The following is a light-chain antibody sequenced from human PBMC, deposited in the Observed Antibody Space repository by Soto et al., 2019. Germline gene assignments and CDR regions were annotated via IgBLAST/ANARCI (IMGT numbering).Light chain of an antibody. J-gene: IGKJ5*01. Sequence: ETLMTQSRATLSVSPGERATLSCRASQSVSSYLAWYQQKPGQAPRLLIYGASNRATGIPDRFSGSGSGTDFTLTISRREPEDFAVYYCQQYGSSPITFGQGTRLEIK. CDR2: GAS. CDR1: QSVSSY. CDR3: QQYGSSPIT. V-gene: IGKV3-20*01.